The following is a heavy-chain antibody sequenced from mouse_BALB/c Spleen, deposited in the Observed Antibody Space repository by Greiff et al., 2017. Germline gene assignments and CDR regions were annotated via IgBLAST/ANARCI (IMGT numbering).Heavy chain of an antibody. D-gene: IGHD4-1*01. Sequence: VQLQQSGPELVKPGASVKISCKASGYAFSSSWMNWVKQRPGQGLEWIGRIYPGDGDTNYNGKFKGKATLTADKSSSTAYMQLSSLTSVDSAVYFCARANWEEPYAMDYWGQGTSVTVSS. J-gene: IGHJ4*01. CDR1: GYAFSSSW. V-gene: IGHV1-82*01. CDR3: ARANWEEPYAMDY. CDR2: IYPGDGDT.